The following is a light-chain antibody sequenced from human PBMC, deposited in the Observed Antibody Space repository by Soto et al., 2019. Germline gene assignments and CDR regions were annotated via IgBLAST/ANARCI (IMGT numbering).Light chain of an antibody. Sequence: QSVLTQPASVSGSPGQSITISCTGTSSDVGGYNYVSWYQQYPGRVPKLLIYKVSNRPSGISNRFSGSKSGNTAFLTVSGLQAEDEADYYCLSYADTAYVFGTGTKLTVL. CDR2: KVS. V-gene: IGLV2-14*01. J-gene: IGLJ1*01. CDR3: LSYADTAYV. CDR1: SSDVGGYNY.